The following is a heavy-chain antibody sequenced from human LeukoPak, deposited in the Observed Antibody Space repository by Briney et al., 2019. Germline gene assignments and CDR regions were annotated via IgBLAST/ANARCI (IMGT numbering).Heavy chain of an antibody. CDR2: INTSGST. D-gene: IGHD2-15*01. CDR1: GGSFSDYN. Sequence: SQTLSLTCAVYGGSFSDYNWSWIRQPPGKGLEWIGEINTSGSTNYNPSLKSRVSISVDTSKSQFSLRLSSVTAADTAVYFCARWVVAATGLDHWGQGTLVTVSS. V-gene: IGHV4-34*01. J-gene: IGHJ5*02. CDR3: ARWVVAATGLDH.